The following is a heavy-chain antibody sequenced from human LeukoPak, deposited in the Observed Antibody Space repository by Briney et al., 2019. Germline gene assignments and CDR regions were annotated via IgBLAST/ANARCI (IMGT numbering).Heavy chain of an antibody. CDR3: AKNFGRQQCDY. D-gene: IGHD3/OR15-3a*01. CDR1: GFTFRTSW. Sequence: GGSLRLSCAPSGFTFRTSWMDWVRQAPGKGLEWVANIKEDGSVKNYVDSVKGRFTISRDNTKNSLYLHMTSLRAEDTAGYYCAKNFGRQQCDYWGQGTLVTVSS. V-gene: IGHV3-7*01. CDR2: IKEDGSVK. J-gene: IGHJ4*02.